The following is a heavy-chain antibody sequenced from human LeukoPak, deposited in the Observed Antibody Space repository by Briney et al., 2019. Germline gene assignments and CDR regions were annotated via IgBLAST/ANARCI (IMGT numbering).Heavy chain of an antibody. Sequence: GSVKVSCKASGYTFTGYYMHWVRQAPGQGLEWMGWIHPKRDGTTNKQSFQGRVILTPETIICTAYMEVRRITSDDTVLYYCRRGTILEPFDFWGQGTMVTVSS. J-gene: IGHJ3*01. CDR3: RRGTILEPFDF. D-gene: IGHD3-3*01. CDR1: GYTFTGYY. V-gene: IGHV1-2*02. CDR2: IHPKRDGT.